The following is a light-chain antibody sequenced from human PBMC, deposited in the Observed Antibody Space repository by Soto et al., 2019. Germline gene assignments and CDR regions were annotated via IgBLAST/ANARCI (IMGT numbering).Light chain of an antibody. CDR2: QDS. J-gene: IGLJ1*01. CDR1: KLGDKY. CDR3: QAGDSSTAWV. V-gene: IGLV3-1*01. Sequence: SYELTQPPSVSVSPGQTASITCSGDKLGDKYACWYQQKPGQSPVLVIYQDSKRPSGIPERFSGSNSGNTATLTISGTQARDGADYSCQAGDSSTAWVFGPGTKVTVL.